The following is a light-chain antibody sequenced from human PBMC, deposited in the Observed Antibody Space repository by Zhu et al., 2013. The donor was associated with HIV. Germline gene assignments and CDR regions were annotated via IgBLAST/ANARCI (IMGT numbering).Light chain of an antibody. CDR1: QSVLYSSNNKNY. CDR3: QQXYTTPPT. Sequence: DIVMTQSPDSLAVSLGERATINCKSSQSVLYSSNNKNYLAWYQQKPGQPPKLLFYWASTRESGVPDRFSGSGSGTDFTLTISSLQAEDVAVYYCQQXYTTPPTFGPGTKVDIK. V-gene: IGKV4-1*01. J-gene: IGKJ3*01. CDR2: WAS.